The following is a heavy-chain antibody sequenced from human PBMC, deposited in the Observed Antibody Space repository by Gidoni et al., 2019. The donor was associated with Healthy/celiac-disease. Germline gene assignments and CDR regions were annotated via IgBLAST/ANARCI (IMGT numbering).Heavy chain of an antibody. J-gene: IGHJ4*02. V-gene: IGHV3-9*01. CDR2: IGWNSGSI. CDR3: GSSDY. D-gene: IGHD2-2*01. CDR1: GFTFDDYD. Sequence: EVQLVESGGGLVRHDRSLRISWAASGFTFDDYDMHWVRQAPGKGLEWVSGIGWNSGSIGDADAVKGRFTISRDNAKNSLYLQMNSLRAEDTALYYCGSSDYWCQGTLVTVSS.